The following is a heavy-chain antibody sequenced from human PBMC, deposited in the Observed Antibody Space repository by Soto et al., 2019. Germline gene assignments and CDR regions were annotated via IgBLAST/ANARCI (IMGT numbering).Heavy chain of an antibody. V-gene: IGHV2-5*02. CDR2: IYWDDDK. CDR3: AQTYDSSGYRTDAFDI. Sequence: QITLKESGPTLVKPTQTLTLTCTFSGFSLSTSGVGVGWIRQPPGKALEWLALIYWDDDKRYSPSLKSRLTTTKDPSKNQVVLTMTNMDPVDTATYYCAQTYDSSGYRTDAFDIWGQGTMVTVSS. D-gene: IGHD3-22*01. CDR1: GFSLSTSGVG. J-gene: IGHJ3*02.